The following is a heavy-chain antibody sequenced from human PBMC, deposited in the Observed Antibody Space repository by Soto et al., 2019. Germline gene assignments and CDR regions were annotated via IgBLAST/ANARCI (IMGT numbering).Heavy chain of an antibody. CDR2: IYYSGST. CDR1: GGSISSYY. V-gene: IGHV4-59*01. D-gene: IGHD6-19*01. CDR3: ARLRIAVAGRDSWFDP. Sequence: SETLSLTCTVSGGSISSYYWSWIRQPPGKGLEWIGYIYYSGSTNYNPSLKSRVTISVDTSKNQFSLKLSSVTAADTAVYYCARLRIAVAGRDSWFDPWGQGTLVTVSS. J-gene: IGHJ5*02.